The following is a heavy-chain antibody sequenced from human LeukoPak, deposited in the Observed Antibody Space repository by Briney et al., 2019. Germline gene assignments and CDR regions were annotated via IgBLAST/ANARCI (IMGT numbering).Heavy chain of an antibody. CDR2: IYYSGST. J-gene: IGHJ4*02. Sequence: SETLSLTCTVSGGSISSYYWSWIRQPPGKGLEWIGYIYYSGSTNYNPSLKSRVTISVDTSKNQFSLRLSSVTAADTAVYYCAKDQSFPHYYGSGSYYKGDFDYWGQGTLVTVSS. V-gene: IGHV4-59*01. CDR1: GGSISSYY. D-gene: IGHD3-10*01. CDR3: AKDQSFPHYYGSGSYYKGDFDY.